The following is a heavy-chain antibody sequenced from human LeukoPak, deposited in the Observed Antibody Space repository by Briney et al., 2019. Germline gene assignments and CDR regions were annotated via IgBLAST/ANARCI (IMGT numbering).Heavy chain of an antibody. CDR1: GGSLSHYY. Sequence: PSETLSLTCTVSGGSLSHYYWSWIRQSPGKGLAWVGYIYYSGTTNYNPSLKSRVTISVDTSRNQFSLQLRSVTAADTAVYFCAREDPQTTVAKGMDVWGQGTTVTVSS. CDR2: IYYSGTT. D-gene: IGHD4-23*01. V-gene: IGHV4-59*01. J-gene: IGHJ6*02. CDR3: AREDPQTTVAKGMDV.